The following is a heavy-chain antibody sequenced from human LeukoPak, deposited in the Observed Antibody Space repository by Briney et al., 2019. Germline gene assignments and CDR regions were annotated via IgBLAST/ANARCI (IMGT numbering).Heavy chain of an antibody. J-gene: IGHJ6*02. V-gene: IGHV4-34*01. CDR3: ARGLHYNILTGGMDV. CDR1: GGSFSGYY. CDR2: MSHTGAT. D-gene: IGHD3-9*01. Sequence: PSETLSLTCAVFGGSFSGYYWSWIRQSPEKGLEWIGEMSHTGATNYNPSLKSRVTVSVDTSKKQFSLNLRSVTAADTAVYYCARGLHYNILTGGMDVWGQGTTVIVSS.